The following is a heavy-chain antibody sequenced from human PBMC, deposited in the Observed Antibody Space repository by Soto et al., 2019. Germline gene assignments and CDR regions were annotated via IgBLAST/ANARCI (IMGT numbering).Heavy chain of an antibody. CDR1: GFAISRGYY. Sequence: SETLSLTYSASGFAISRGYYWSWIRKPPGKGLEWTGSIYPSVSTYHNPSLATRLRLSIDTSKNQFTLNLTSVTAADTALYFCAREKVGTTFFDNWGQGIQVT. J-gene: IGHJ4*02. CDR3: AREKVGTTFFDN. V-gene: IGHV4-38-2*02. CDR2: IYPSVST. D-gene: IGHD1-1*01.